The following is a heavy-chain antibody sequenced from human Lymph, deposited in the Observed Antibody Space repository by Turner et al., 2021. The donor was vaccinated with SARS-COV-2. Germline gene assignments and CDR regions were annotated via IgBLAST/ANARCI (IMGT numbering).Heavy chain of an antibody. V-gene: IGHV1-69*04. J-gene: IGHJ4*02. CDR1: GSTFSSYS. D-gene: IGHD1-20*01. CDR2: IITTMYIA. Sequence: QVKLVQSGAEVKKPGSSVNVSCKASGSTFSSYSISWVRQATGQGLGWMGGIITTMYIANFEQKFQGRGTITADKSTSTAYMELSSLRSEDTAVYYCARDVTGPLGYWGQGTLVTVSS. CDR3: ARDVTGPLGY.